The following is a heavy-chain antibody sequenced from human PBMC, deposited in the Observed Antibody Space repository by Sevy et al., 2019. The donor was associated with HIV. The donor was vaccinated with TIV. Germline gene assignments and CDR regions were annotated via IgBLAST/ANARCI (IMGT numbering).Heavy chain of an antibody. D-gene: IGHD4-17*01. J-gene: IGHJ4*02. CDR3: ASSGDYRYFDY. V-gene: IGHV3-23*01. CDR1: GFTFSSYA. CDR2: ISGSGGST. Sequence: GGSLRLSCAASGFTFSSYAMSWVRQAPGKGLEWLSAISGSGGSTYYADSVKGRFTISRDNSKNTLYLQMNSLRAEDTAVYYCASSGDYRYFDYWGQGALVTVSS.